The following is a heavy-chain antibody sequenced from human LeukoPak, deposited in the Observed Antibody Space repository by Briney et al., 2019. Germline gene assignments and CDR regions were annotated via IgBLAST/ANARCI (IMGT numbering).Heavy chain of an antibody. V-gene: IGHV3-53*01. CDR1: GFTVSGNY. D-gene: IGHD3-10*02. CDR3: AELGITMIGGV. CDR2: IPSGVTT. J-gene: IGHJ6*04. Sequence: GGSLRLSCAVSGFTVSGNYMSWVRQAPGKGLEWVSGIIPSGVTTYYADSVKGRFAISRDNSKNTVYLQMNSLRAEDTAVYYCAELGITMIGGVWGKGTTVTISS.